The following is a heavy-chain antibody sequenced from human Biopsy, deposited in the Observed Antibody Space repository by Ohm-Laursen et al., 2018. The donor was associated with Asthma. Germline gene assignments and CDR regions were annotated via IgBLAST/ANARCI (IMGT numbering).Heavy chain of an antibody. Sequence: SSVKVSCKPLGGTFNTYVIGWVRQAPGQGLEWMGGINSVFGTTTYPQKFQDRVTITADDSTSTVYMELNSLRAEDTAVYYCARDGTDMNEAMPKDYWGQGTLVTVSS. CDR3: ARDGTDMNEAMPKDY. V-gene: IGHV1-69*01. CDR2: INSVFGTT. D-gene: IGHD2-2*01. J-gene: IGHJ4*02. CDR1: GGTFNTYV.